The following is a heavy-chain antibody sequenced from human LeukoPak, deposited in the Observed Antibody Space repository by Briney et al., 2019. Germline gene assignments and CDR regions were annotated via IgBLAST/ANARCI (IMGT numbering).Heavy chain of an antibody. V-gene: IGHV3-48*03. CDR3: AELGITMIGGV. CDR2: ISSSGSTI. J-gene: IGHJ6*04. D-gene: IGHD3-10*02. CDR1: GFTFSGSA. Sequence: GGSLRLSCAASGFTFSGSAMHWVRQAPGKGLEWVSYISSSGSTIYYADSVKGRFTISRDNAKNSLYLQMNSLRAEETAVYYCAELGITMIGGVWGKGTTVTISS.